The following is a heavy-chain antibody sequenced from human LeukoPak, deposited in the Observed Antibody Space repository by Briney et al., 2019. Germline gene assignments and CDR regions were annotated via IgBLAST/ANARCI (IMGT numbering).Heavy chain of an antibody. D-gene: IGHD3-22*01. CDR2: IYTSGST. CDR3: ARGSMYYYDSSGYFNEGDFDY. J-gene: IGHJ4*02. V-gene: IGHV4-4*07. Sequence: SETLSLTCTVSGGSISSYYWSWIRQPAGKGLEWIGRIYTSGSTNYNPSLTSRVTMSVDTSKNQFSLKLSSVTAADTAVYYCARGSMYYYDSSGYFNEGDFDYWGQGTLVTVSS. CDR1: GGSISSYY.